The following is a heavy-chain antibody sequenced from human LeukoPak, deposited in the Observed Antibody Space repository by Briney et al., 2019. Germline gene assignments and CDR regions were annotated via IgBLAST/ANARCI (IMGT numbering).Heavy chain of an antibody. J-gene: IGHJ5*02. Sequence: GGSLRLSCAASGFTLSSYSMKWVRQAPGRGLEWVANIKQDGSEKYYVDSVKGRFTISRDNAKNSVYLQMNSLRAEDTAVYYCARGAFDPWGQGTLVSVSS. CDR1: GFTLSSYS. CDR3: ARGAFDP. CDR2: IKQDGSEK. V-gene: IGHV3-7*01.